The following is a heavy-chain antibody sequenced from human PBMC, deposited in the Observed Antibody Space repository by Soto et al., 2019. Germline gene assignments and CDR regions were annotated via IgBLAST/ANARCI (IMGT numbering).Heavy chain of an antibody. D-gene: IGHD2-21*01. CDR2: IHPGAYAT. CDR3: ARSYSRGGIQFVILDY. J-gene: IGHJ4*02. CDR1: GYSFANYW. Sequence: GGSLKISCKGSGYSFANYWIGWVRQRPRKRLEWLVIIHPGAYATRYSPSFEGQVTMSADKTISTAYLQWNSQKASDSAMYDCARSYSRGGIQFVILDYWGQGTLVTVYS. V-gene: IGHV5-51*01.